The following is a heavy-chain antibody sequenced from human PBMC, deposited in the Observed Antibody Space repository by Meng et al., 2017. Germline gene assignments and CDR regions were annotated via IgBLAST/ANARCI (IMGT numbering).Heavy chain of an antibody. D-gene: IGHD2-15*01. J-gene: IGHJ3*02. Sequence: SETLSLTCAVYGGSFSGYYWSWIRQPPGKGLEWIGEINHSGSTNYNPSLKSRVTISVDTSKNQFSLKLSSVTAADTAVYYCARGRPLLYCSGGSCYYAFDIWGQGTMVTV. CDR2: INHSGST. CDR1: GGSFSGYY. V-gene: IGHV4-34*01. CDR3: ARGRPLLYCSGGSCYYAFDI.